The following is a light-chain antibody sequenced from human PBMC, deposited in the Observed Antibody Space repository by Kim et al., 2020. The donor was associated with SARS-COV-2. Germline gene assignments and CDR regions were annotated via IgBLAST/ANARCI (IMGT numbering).Light chain of an antibody. CDR2: KDR. V-gene: IGLV3-25*03. CDR3: QSTDISGSWV. CDR1: VFPKQY. J-gene: IGLJ3*02. Sequence: SYELTQPPSVSVSPGQTARITCSGDVFPKQYSYWYQQKSGQAPVMVVYKDRARPSGIFERFSGSSSGTTVTLTIRGVQAEDEADYYCQSTDISGSWVFGGGTQLTVL.